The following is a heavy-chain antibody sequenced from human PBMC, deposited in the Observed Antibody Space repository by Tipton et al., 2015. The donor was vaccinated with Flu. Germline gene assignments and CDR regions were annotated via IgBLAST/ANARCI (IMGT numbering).Heavy chain of an antibody. V-gene: IGHV4-34*01. J-gene: IGHJ4*02. CDR2: INHSGST. Sequence: LSLTCAVYGGSFSGYYWSWIRQAPGKGLEWIGEINHSGSTNYNPSLKSRVTMSVDTSKNQFSLRLSSVTAADTAAYYCARGLYERRYFDYWGQGTLVTVSS. D-gene: IGHD2/OR15-2a*01. CDR1: GGSFSGYY. CDR3: ARGLYERRYFDY.